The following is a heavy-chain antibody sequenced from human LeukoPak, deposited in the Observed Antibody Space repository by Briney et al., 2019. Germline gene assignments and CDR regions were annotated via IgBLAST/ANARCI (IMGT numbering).Heavy chain of an antibody. CDR2: IHFSGST. CDR3: ARIFRGAYFDY. CDR1: GGSFSGYY. Sequence: SETLSLTCAVYGGSFSGYYWSWIRQSPGKGLEWIGYIHFSGSTNYNPSLKSRVTVSDDKSKNQFSLKLSSVTAADTAVYYCARIFRGAYFDYWGQGTLVTVSS. J-gene: IGHJ4*02. D-gene: IGHD3-10*01. V-gene: IGHV4-34*01.